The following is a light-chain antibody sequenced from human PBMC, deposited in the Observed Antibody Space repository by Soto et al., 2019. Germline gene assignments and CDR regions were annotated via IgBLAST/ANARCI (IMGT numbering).Light chain of an antibody. J-gene: IGKJ4*01. V-gene: IGKV3-20*01. CDR2: GAS. CDR3: HQHGGSLLT. CDR1: QSVTTNY. Sequence: EIVLTQSPGTLSLSPGERATLSCRASQSVTTNYLAWYQQKPGQAPRLLIYGASSRATGIPDRFSGSGSGTDFTLTISGLEPEDFAVYYCHQHGGSLLTLGGGTKVDIK.